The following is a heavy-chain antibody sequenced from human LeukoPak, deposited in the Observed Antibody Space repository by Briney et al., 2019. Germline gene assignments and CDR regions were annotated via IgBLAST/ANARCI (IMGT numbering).Heavy chain of an antibody. Sequence: ASVKVSCKASGFTFTSSGFSWVRQAPGQGLEWVGWISGYNGDTSHDQKFQGRVTISTDTSTNTAYMDLRSLTSDDTAVYYCARRSGYDRRAGTLDIWGQGTMVTVSS. CDR1: GFTFTSSG. D-gene: IGHD5-12*01. V-gene: IGHV1-18*01. CDR3: ARRSGYDRRAGTLDI. J-gene: IGHJ3*02. CDR2: ISGYNGDT.